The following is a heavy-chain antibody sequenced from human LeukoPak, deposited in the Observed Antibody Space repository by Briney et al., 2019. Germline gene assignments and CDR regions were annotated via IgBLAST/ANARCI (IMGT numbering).Heavy chain of an antibody. J-gene: IGHJ4*02. CDR3: AAGINLS. CDR2: ISYDGSNK. Sequence: GGSLRLSCAASGFTFSSYAMHWVRQAPGKGLEWVAVISYDGSNKYYADSVKGRFTISRDNSKNTLYLQMNSLRAEDTAVYYCAAGINLSWGQGTLVTVSS. V-gene: IGHV3-30-3*01. D-gene: IGHD3-10*01. CDR1: GFTFSSYA.